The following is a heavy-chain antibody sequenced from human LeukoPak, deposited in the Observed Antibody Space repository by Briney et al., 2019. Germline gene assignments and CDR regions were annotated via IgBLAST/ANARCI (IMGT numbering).Heavy chain of an antibody. Sequence: GVLRPSCAASGFTFSNYTMNWVRQAPGKGREWISYISSRSSNIYYTDSVKGRFTISRDNAKNSLYLQMNSLRSDDTAVYYCARGEVNYDFWSGSQDAEYFQHWGQGTLVTVSS. CDR2: ISSRSSNI. D-gene: IGHD3-3*01. CDR3: ARGEVNYDFWSGSQDAEYFQH. V-gene: IGHV3-48*04. J-gene: IGHJ1*01. CDR1: GFTFSNYT.